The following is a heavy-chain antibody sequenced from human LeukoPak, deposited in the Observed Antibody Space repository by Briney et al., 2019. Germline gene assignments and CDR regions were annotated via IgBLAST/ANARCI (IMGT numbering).Heavy chain of an antibody. V-gene: IGHV4-34*01. J-gene: IGHJ3*02. CDR1: GGSFSGYY. D-gene: IGHD2-2*01. CDR2: INHSGST. Sequence: PSETLSLTCAVYGGSFSGYYWSWIRQPPGKGLEWIGEINHSGSTNYNPSLKSRVTISVDTSKNQFSLKLSSVTAADTAVYYCARIPTPAANNDAFDIWGQGTMVTVSS. CDR3: ARIPTPAANNDAFDI.